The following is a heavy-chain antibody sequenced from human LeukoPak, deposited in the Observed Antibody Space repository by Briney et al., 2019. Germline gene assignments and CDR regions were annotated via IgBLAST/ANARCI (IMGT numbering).Heavy chain of an antibody. CDR2: IYYSGST. CDR3: ARGPRRVITVPPGHFDL. Sequence: SETLSLTCTVSGGSISSSSYYWGWIRQPPGKGLEWIGSIYYSGSTYYNPSLKSRVTISVDTSKNQFSLKLSSVTAADTAVYYCARGPRRVITVPPGHFDLWGRGTLVTVSS. CDR1: GGSISSSSYY. V-gene: IGHV4-39*07. J-gene: IGHJ2*01. D-gene: IGHD3-22*01.